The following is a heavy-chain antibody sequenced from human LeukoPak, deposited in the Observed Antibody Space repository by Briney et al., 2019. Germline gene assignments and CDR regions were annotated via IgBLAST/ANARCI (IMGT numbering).Heavy chain of an antibody. CDR3: ARLRGATVAHNWFDP. Sequence: PSETLSLTCTVSGGSLSSYNWSWIRQPPGKGREWIGYIYYSGSTNYNPSLKSRVTISVDTSKNQFSLKLSSVTAADTAVYYCARLRGATVAHNWFDPWGQGTLVTVSS. D-gene: IGHD6-19*01. J-gene: IGHJ5*02. V-gene: IGHV4-59*12. CDR2: IYYSGST. CDR1: GGSLSSYN.